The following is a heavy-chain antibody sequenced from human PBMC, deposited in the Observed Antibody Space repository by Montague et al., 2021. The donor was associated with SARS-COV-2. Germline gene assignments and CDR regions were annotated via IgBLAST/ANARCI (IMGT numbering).Heavy chain of an antibody. D-gene: IGHD3/OR15-3a*01. CDR1: GDSIMTTNW. J-gene: IGHJ4*02. Sequence: SETLSLTCAVSGDSIMTTNWWSWVRQPPGKGLEWIGEIYQDWSTNYNPSLKSRVTMSVDRSKNQFSLELNSVTAADTALYYCVRAGGLDSRHPVWGQGALVIVSS. CDR2: IYQDWST. V-gene: IGHV4-4*02. CDR3: VRAGGLDSRHPV.